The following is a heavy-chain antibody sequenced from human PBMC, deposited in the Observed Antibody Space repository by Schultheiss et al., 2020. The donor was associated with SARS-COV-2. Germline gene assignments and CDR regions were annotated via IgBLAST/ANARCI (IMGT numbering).Heavy chain of an antibody. CDR1: GYTFTSYY. V-gene: IGHV1-2*06. Sequence: ASVKVSCKASGYTFTSYYMHWVRQAPGQGLEWVGRINPNSGGTNYAQKFQGRVTMTRDTSISTAYMELSRLRSDDTAVYYCVRDDGGYFRTSWFDPWGQGTRVTVAS. CDR2: INPNSGGT. J-gene: IGHJ5*02. D-gene: IGHD3-22*01. CDR3: VRDDGGYFRTSWFDP.